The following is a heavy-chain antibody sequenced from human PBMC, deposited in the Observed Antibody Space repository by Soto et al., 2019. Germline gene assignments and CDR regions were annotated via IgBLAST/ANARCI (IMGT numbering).Heavy chain of an antibody. D-gene: IGHD1-26*01. CDR3: ARSRYTGTYSGTFLDY. J-gene: IGHJ4*02. V-gene: IGHV3-53*01. CDR2: LYTGTDT. Sequence: EVQLVESGGGLIQPGGSLRLSCAASGFTVSSTYLTWVRQAPGKGLEWVAILYTGTDTVYADSVKGRFTISRDSSKNTFYLQMNSLRAEYTAMYFCARSRYTGTYSGTFLDYWGQGYLVTVSS. CDR1: GFTVSSTY.